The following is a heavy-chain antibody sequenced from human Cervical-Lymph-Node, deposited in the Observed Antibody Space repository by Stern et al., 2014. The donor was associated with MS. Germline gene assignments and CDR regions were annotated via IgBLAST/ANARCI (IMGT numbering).Heavy chain of an antibody. V-gene: IGHV3-11*01. CDR3: ARHQEYQLVGGNFSYGMDV. CDR2: ISSRGTII. D-gene: IGHD2-2*01. Sequence: VQLLESGGGLVKPGGSLRLSCAASGFTFSDLYMSWIRQAPGKGLEYVSFISSRGTIIFYADSVKGRFNVSRDNTKNSLFLQMNSLRAEDTALYYCARHQEYQLVGGNFSYGMDVWGQGTTVTVS. J-gene: IGHJ6*02. CDR1: GFTFSDLY.